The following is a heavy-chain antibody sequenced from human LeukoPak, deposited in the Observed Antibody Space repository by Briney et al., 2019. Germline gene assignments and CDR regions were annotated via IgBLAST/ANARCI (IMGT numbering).Heavy chain of an antibody. Sequence: SETLSLTCTVSGGCISSYYWSWIRQPPGKGLEWIGYIYYSGSTNYNPSLKSRVTISVDTSKNQFSLKLSSVTAADTAVYYCASQGSSGWRPHDYWGQGTLVTVSS. CDR3: ASQGSSGWRPHDY. D-gene: IGHD6-19*01. CDR1: GGCISSYY. V-gene: IGHV4-59*01. J-gene: IGHJ4*02. CDR2: IYYSGST.